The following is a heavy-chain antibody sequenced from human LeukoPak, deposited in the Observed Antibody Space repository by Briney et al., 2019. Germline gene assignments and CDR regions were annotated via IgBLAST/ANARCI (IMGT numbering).Heavy chain of an antibody. CDR1: GYTFTGYY. CDR3: VRAPPNWGFNY. J-gene: IGHJ4*02. V-gene: IGHV1-2*06. D-gene: IGHD7-27*01. Sequence: ASVKVSCKASGYTFTGYYMHWVRQAPGQGLEWMGRINPNSGGTNYAQKFQGRVTMTRNTSISTAYMELSSLRSEDTAVYYCVRAPPNWGFNYWGQGTLVTVSS. CDR2: INPNSGGT.